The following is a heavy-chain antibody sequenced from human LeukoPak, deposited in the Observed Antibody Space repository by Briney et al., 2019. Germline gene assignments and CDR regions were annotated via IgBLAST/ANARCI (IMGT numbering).Heavy chain of an antibody. Sequence: EASVKVSCKASGGTFSSYAISWVRQAPGQGLEWMGGIIPIFGTANHAQKFQGRVTITADESTSTAYMELSSLRSGDTAVYYCARDHPRRYGSGSYPLDYWGQGTLVTVSS. J-gene: IGHJ4*02. CDR2: IIPIFGTA. D-gene: IGHD3-10*01. CDR3: ARDHPRRYGSGSYPLDY. V-gene: IGHV1-69*13. CDR1: GGTFSSYA.